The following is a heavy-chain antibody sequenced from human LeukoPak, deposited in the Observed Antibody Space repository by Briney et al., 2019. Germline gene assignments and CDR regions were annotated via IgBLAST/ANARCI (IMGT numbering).Heavy chain of an antibody. CDR2: ISSNGDAT. V-gene: IGHV3-64*01. J-gene: IGHJ4*02. Sequence: GGSLRLSCAASGFTFSSYAMHWVRQAPEKGLEYVSAISSNGDATYYANSVEGRFTISRDNSKNTLYPQMGSLRVEDMAVYYCARGGGYRGYGQDYWGQGTLVTVSS. D-gene: IGHD5-12*01. CDR1: GFTFSSYA. CDR3: ARGGGYRGYGQDY.